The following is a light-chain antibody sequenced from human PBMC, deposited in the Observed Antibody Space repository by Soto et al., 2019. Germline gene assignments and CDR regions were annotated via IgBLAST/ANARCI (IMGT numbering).Light chain of an antibody. CDR2: WAS. J-gene: IGKJ1*01. CDR3: QQYYTTLWT. V-gene: IGKV4-1*01. Sequence: EIAMTPSPASLAVSLGERATINCKSSQSVLYSSNRKNYLAWYQQKAGQAPKLLIYWASTREAGVPDRFSGSGSGTDFTLTISSLQAEDVAVYYCQQYYTTLWTFGQGTKVDIK. CDR1: QSVLYSSNRKNY.